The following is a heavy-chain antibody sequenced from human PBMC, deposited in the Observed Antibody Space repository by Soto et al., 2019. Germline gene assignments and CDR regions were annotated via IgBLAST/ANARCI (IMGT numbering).Heavy chain of an antibody. CDR2: IWYDGSNK. V-gene: IGHV3-33*01. CDR1: GFTFSSYG. J-gene: IGHJ4*02. CDR3: ARDPQDARLDY. Sequence: GGSLRLSCAASGFTFSSYGMHWVRQAPGKGLEWVAVIWYDGSNKYYADSVKGRFTISRDNSKNTLYLQMNSLRAEDTAVYYCARDPQDARLDYWGQGTLVTVS.